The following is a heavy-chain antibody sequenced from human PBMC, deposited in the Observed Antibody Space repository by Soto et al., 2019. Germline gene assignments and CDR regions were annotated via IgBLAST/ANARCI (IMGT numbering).Heavy chain of an antibody. D-gene: IGHD3-3*01. CDR1: GDSISSNW. V-gene: IGHV4-4*02. J-gene: IGHJ3*02. CDR3: ARVFAGRSSPDAFDI. Sequence: QVQLQESGPGLVKPSGTLSLTCIVSGDSISSNWWSWVRQPPGKGLELIGEISHSGSTNYNPSLQSRVTISVDKSKTHFSLNLSSVTAADTAMYYCARVFAGRSSPDAFDIWGQGTVVTVSS. CDR2: ISHSGST.